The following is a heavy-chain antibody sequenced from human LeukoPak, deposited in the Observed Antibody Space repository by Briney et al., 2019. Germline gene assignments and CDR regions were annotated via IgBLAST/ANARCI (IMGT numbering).Heavy chain of an antibody. D-gene: IGHD3-22*01. J-gene: IGHJ4*02. CDR1: GFTFSSYA. Sequence: GGSLRLSCAASGFTFSSYAMSWVRQAPGKGLEWVSVIYSGGSTYYADSVKGRFTISRDNSKNTRYLQMNSLRAEDTAVYYCASEGISSGYYDFDYWGQGTLVTVSS. CDR3: ASEGISSGYYDFDY. CDR2: IYSGGST. V-gene: IGHV3-66*02.